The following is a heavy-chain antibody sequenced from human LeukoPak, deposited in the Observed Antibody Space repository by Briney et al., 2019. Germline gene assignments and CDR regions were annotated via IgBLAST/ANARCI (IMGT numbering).Heavy chain of an antibody. CDR1: GYTFTSYG. V-gene: IGHV1-18*01. Sequence: ASVKVSCKASGYTFTSYGISWVRQAPGQGLEWMGWISAYNGNTNYAQKLQGRVTMTTDTSTSTAYMELRSLRSDDTAVYYCARGNGYSYGQSPWPYYFDYWGQGTLVTVSS. D-gene: IGHD5-18*01. J-gene: IGHJ4*02. CDR3: ARGNGYSYGQSPWPYYFDY. CDR2: ISAYNGNT.